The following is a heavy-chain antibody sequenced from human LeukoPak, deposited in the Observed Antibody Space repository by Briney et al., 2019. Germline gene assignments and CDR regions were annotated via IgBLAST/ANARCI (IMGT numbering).Heavy chain of an antibody. J-gene: IGHJ4*02. V-gene: IGHV1-3*01. CDR1: GYTFTSYV. Sequence: GASVKVSCKASGYTFTSYVIHWVRQAPGQRFEWMGWINAGNGNTKYSQKFQGRVTFTRDTSATTAYMELSSLRSEDTAVYYCARDLLESGYNYGSFDYWGQGTLVTVSS. CDR3: ARDLLESGYNYGSFDY. D-gene: IGHD5-18*01. CDR2: INAGNGNT.